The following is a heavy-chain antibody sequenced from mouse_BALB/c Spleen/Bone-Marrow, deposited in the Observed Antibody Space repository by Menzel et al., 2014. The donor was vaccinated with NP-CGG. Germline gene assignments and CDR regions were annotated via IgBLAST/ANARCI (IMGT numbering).Heavy chain of an antibody. D-gene: IGHD1-2*01. V-gene: IGHV1-69*01. J-gene: IGHJ1*01. CDR1: GYTFTDYW. Sequence: VKLQESGAELVMPGASVKMSCKASGYTFTDYWMHWVKQRPGQGLEWIGAIDTSDSYTSYNQKSKGKATLTVDESSSTAYMQLSSLTSEDSAVYYCARSAGYWYFDVWGAGTTVTVSS. CDR2: IDTSDSYT. CDR3: ARSAGYWYFDV.